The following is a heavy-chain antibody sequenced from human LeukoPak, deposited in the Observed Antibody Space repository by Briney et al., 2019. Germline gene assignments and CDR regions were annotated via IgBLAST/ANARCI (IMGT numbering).Heavy chain of an antibody. CDR3: ARGRRSDGSGPPYFDY. J-gene: IGHJ4*02. V-gene: IGHV3-7*01. D-gene: IGHD6-19*01. CDR1: GFTFSNAW. Sequence: GGSLRLSCAASGFTFSNAWMSWVRQAPGKGLEWVANIQQDGSEKYYVDSVKGRFTIPRDNAKNSLYLQMNSLRAEDTAVYYCARGRRSDGSGPPYFDYWGQGTLVTVSS. CDR2: IQQDGSEK.